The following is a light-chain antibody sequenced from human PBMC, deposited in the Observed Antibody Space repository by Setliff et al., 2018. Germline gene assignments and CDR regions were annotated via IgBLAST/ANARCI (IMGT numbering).Light chain of an antibody. CDR1: SNDVWGHNY. CDR3: SSYADSNIFL. V-gene: IGLV2-8*01. J-gene: IGLJ1*01. CDR2: DVT. Sequence: QSVLTQPPSASGSLGQSVTISCTGTSNDVWGHNYVSWYQQHPGKAPQLIIYDVTKRPSGVPDRFSGSKSGNTASLTVSGLQAEDEADYYCSSYADSNIFLFGTGTKVTVL.